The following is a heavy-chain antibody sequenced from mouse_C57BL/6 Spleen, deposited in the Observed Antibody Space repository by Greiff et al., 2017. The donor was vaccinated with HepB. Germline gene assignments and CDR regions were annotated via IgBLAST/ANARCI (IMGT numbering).Heavy chain of an antibody. D-gene: IGHD1-1*01. J-gene: IGHJ1*03. V-gene: IGHV14-2*01. CDR2: IDPEDGET. CDR3: ARNYYGSYWYFDV. CDR1: GFNIKDYY. Sequence: EVKLQESGAELVKPGASVKLSCTASGFNIKDYYMHWVKQRTEQGLEWIGRIDPEDGETKYAPKFQGKATITADTSSNTAYLRLSSLTSEDTAVYYCARNYYGSYWYFDVWGTGTTVTVSS.